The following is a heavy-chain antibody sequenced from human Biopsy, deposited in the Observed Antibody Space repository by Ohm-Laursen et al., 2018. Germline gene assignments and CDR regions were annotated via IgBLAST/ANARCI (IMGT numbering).Heavy chain of an antibody. Sequence: TLSLTCSVYGGSFSGYYWSWIRQPPGKGLEWIGEINHSGSTNYNPSLKSRVTISVDTSKKQFSLTLSSVTAADTAVYYCARRGSGGRSFDHWGQGTLVAVSS. CDR3: ARRGSGGRSFDH. CDR1: GGSFSGYY. CDR2: INHSGST. J-gene: IGHJ4*02. D-gene: IGHD2-15*01. V-gene: IGHV4-34*01.